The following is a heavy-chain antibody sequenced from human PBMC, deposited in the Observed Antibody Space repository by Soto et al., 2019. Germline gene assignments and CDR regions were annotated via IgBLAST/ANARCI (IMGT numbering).Heavy chain of an antibody. J-gene: IGHJ5*02. D-gene: IGHD4-4*01. CDR3: AREVTTVTTTSWFYP. Sequence: SETLSLTCTVSGGSISSYYWSWIRQPPGKGLEWIGYIYYSGSTNYNPSLKSRVTISVDTSKNQFSLKLSSVTAADTAVYYCAREVTTVTTTSWFYPWGQGTLVTVSS. CDR1: GGSISSYY. V-gene: IGHV4-59*01. CDR2: IYYSGST.